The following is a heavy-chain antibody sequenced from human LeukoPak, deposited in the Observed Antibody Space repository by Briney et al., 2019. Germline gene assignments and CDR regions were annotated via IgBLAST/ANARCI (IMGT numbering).Heavy chain of an antibody. J-gene: IGHJ5*02. V-gene: IGHV1-2*02. CDR3: ARDSSTGETATYNWFDP. Sequence: AASVKVSCKASGYTFTGYYMHWVRQAPGQGLEWMGWINPNSGGTNYAQKFQGRVTMTRDTSISTAYMELSRLRSDDTAVYYCARDSSTGETATYNWFDPWGQGTLVTVSS. CDR2: INPNSGGT. D-gene: IGHD2-21*02. CDR1: GYTFTGYY.